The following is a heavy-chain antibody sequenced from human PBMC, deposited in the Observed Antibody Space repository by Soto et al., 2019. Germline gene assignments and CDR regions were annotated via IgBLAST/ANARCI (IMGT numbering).Heavy chain of an antibody. D-gene: IGHD3-3*01. CDR3: VVLPQFRRPSYFDY. J-gene: IGHJ4*02. Sequence: SGPTLVNPTQTLSLTCTFSGFSLTTSGVGVGWIRQPPGKALEWLALIYWDDDKRYSPSLKSRLTITKDTPKNQVVLRMTNMDHVNTVTYYSVVLPQFRRPSYFDYWGQGNPLPVS. V-gene: IGHV2-5*04. CDR2: IYWDDDK. CDR1: GFSLTTSGVG.